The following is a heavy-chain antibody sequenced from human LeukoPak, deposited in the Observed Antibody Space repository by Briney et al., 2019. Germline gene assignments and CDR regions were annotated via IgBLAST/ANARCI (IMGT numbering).Heavy chain of an antibody. Sequence: GGSLRLSCAASGFTFSDYGMHWVRQAPGKGLEWVAVNWYDGSNNYYADSVKGRFTISRDNSKNTLYVQMNSLRAEDTAVYYCARLRGAPTREYLDYWGQGTLVTVSS. J-gene: IGHJ4*02. CDR2: NWYDGSNN. CDR3: ARLRGAPTREYLDY. V-gene: IGHV3-33*01. CDR1: GFTFSDYG. D-gene: IGHD1-26*01.